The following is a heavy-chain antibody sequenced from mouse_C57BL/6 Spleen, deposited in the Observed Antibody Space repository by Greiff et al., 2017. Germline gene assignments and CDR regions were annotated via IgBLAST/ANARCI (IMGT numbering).Heavy chain of an antibody. V-gene: IGHV1-80*01. Sequence: LQESGAELVKPGASVKISCKASGYAFSSYWMNWVKQRPGKGLEWIGQIYPGDGDTNYNGKFKGKATLTADKSSSTAYMQLSSLTSEDSAVYFCARGSYDPFAYWGQGTLVTVSA. D-gene: IGHD2-3*01. J-gene: IGHJ3*01. CDR3: ARGSYDPFAY. CDR1: GYAFSSYW. CDR2: IYPGDGDT.